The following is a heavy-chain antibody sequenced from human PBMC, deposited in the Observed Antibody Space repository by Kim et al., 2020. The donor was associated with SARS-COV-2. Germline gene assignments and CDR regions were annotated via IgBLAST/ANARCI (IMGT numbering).Heavy chain of an antibody. CDR3: ARHSVPDLGYRFDP. CDR2: SHYSGST. D-gene: IGHD2-2*01. CDR1: GVSISSSNYY. Sequence: SETLSLTCTVSGVSISSSNYYWGWIRQPPGKGLECIGTSHYSGSTYYNPSLKSRVTISVDTSKNQFSLKLSSVTAADTAVYYCARHSVPDLGYRFDPWGQGTLVTVSS. J-gene: IGHJ5*02. V-gene: IGHV4-39*01.